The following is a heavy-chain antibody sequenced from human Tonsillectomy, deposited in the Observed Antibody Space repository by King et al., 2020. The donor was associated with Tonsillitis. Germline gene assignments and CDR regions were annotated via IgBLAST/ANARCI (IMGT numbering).Heavy chain of an antibody. CDR3: ARHKGSGWYRSNWFDP. Sequence: QLQESGPGLVKPLETLSLTCTVSGGSISSSSYYWGWIRQPPGKGLEWIGSIYYSGSTYYNPSLKSRVTISVDTAKNQFSLKLSSVTVADTAVYYCARHKGSGWYRSNWFDPWGQGTLVTVSS. CDR1: GGSISSSSYY. J-gene: IGHJ5*02. CDR2: IYYSGST. D-gene: IGHD6-19*01. V-gene: IGHV4-39*01.